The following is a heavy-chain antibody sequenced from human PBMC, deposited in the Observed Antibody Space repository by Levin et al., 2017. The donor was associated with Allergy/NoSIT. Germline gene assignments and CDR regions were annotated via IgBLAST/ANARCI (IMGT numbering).Heavy chain of an antibody. CDR1: GFTVNNNY. D-gene: IGHD6-19*01. Sequence: GGSLRLSCAASGFTVNNNYMSWVRQAPGRGLEWVSATYSGGNTYYADSVKGRFTMSRDSSENTLFPQMDSLRAEDTAVYYCARDPHYTSGLWGQGTLVVVSS. J-gene: IGHJ4*02. V-gene: IGHV3-66*01. CDR2: TYSGGNT. CDR3: ARDPHYTSGL.